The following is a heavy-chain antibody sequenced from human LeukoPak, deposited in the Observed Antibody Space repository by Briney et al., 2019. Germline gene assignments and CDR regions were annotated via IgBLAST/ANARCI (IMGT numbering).Heavy chain of an antibody. CDR2: ITGSGDST. J-gene: IGHJ4*02. Sequence: PGGSLRLSCAASGFTFSSYAMTWVRQAPGKGLEWVSVITGSGDSTYYADSVKGRVTISRDNSKNTLYLQVNSLRTEDTAIYYCAKTTGYISTWYYFDYWGQGTLVTASS. V-gene: IGHV3-23*01. CDR3: AKTTGYISTWYYFDY. CDR1: GFTFSSYA. D-gene: IGHD6-13*01.